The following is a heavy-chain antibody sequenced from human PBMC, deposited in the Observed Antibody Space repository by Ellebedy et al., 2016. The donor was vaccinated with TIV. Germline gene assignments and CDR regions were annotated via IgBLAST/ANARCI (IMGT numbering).Heavy chain of an antibody. D-gene: IGHD3-3*01. CDR3: ARRNHDFWSGYYSPKIDYYMDV. Sequence: SVKVSXXASGGTFSSYAISWVRQAPGQGLEWMGGIIPIFGTANYAQKFQGRVTITADESTSTAYMELSSLRSEDTAVYYCARRNHDFWSGYYSPKIDYYMDVWGKGTTVTVSS. CDR1: GGTFSSYA. J-gene: IGHJ6*03. V-gene: IGHV1-69*13. CDR2: IIPIFGTA.